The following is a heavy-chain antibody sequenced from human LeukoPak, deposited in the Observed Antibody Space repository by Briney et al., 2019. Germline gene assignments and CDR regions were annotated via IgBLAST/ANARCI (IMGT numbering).Heavy chain of an antibody. CDR3: ARRVAVTARYYFDY. CDR2: IYYSGST. J-gene: IGHJ4*02. CDR1: GGSISSYY. D-gene: IGHD2-21*02. V-gene: IGHV4-59*08. Sequence: SETLSLTCTVPGGSISSYYWSWIRQPPGKGLEWIGYIYYSGSTNYNPSLKSRVTISVDTSKNQFSLKLSSVTAADTAVYYCARRVAVTARYYFDYWGQGTLVTVSS.